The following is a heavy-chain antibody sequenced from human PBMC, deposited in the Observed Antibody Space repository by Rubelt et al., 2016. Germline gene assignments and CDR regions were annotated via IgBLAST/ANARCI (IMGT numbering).Heavy chain of an antibody. J-gene: IGHJ4*02. CDR2: ISAYNGNT. D-gene: IGHD2-21*01. V-gene: IGHV1-18*01. CDR3: AREVMAISDY. CDR1: YTFTSYA. Sequence: YTFTSYAMHWVRQAPGQRLEWMGWISAYNGNTNYAQKLQGRVTMTTDTSTSTAYMELRSLRSDDTAVYYCAREVMAISDYWGQGTLVTVSS.